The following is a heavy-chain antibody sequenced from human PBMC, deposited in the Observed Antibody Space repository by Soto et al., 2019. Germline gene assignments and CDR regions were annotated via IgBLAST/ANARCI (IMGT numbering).Heavy chain of an antibody. CDR1: GGTFSSYA. CDR3: ARNQIVVVPAAIPLGTYYYYYYGMDV. J-gene: IGHJ6*02. CDR2: IIPIFGTA. V-gene: IGHV1-69*13. Sequence: SVKVSCKASGGTFSSYAISWVRQAPGQGLEWMGGIIPIFGTANYAQKFQGRVTITADESTSTAYMELSSLRSEDTAVYYCARNQIVVVPAAIPLGTYYYYYYGMDVWGQGTTVTVSS. D-gene: IGHD2-2*01.